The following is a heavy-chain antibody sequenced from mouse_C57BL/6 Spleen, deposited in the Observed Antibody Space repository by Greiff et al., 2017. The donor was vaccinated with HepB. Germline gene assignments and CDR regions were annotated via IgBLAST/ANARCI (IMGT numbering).Heavy chain of an antibody. J-gene: IGHJ2*01. V-gene: IGHV1-82*01. CDR2: IYPGDGDT. CDR1: GYAFSSSW. Sequence: VQLQQSGPELVKPGASVKISCKASGYAFSSSWMNWVKQRPGKGLEWVGRIYPGDGDTNYNGKFKGKATLTADKSSSTAYMQLSSLTSEDSAVYFCAKSSSYVGDYLDYWGQGTTLTVSS. D-gene: IGHD1-1*01. CDR3: AKSSSYVGDYLDY.